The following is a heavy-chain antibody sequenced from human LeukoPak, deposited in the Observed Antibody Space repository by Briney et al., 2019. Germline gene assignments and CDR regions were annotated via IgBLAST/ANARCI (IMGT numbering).Heavy chain of an antibody. D-gene: IGHD5-12*01. CDR3: ARDRGSGYDPGYFDY. V-gene: IGHV3-33*05. Sequence: PGRSLRLSCAASGFTFSSYGMHWVRQAPGKGLEWVAVISYDGSNKYYADSVKGRFTISRDNSKNTLYLQMNSLRVEDTAVYYCARDRGSGYDPGYFDYWGQGTLVTVSS. CDR2: ISYDGSNK. J-gene: IGHJ4*02. CDR1: GFTFSSYG.